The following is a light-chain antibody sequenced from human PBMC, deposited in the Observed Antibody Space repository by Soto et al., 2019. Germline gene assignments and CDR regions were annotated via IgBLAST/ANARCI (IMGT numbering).Light chain of an antibody. Sequence: QSVLTQPASVSGSPGQSITISCTGTNSDVGAYNYVSWYQQHPGKAPKLMIYDVDNRPSGVSIRFSGSKSGNTASLTISGLQAEDEADYYCSSYAGSVVFGGETKLTVL. V-gene: IGLV2-14*03. J-gene: IGLJ2*01. CDR3: SSYAGSVV. CDR2: DVD. CDR1: NSDVGAYNY.